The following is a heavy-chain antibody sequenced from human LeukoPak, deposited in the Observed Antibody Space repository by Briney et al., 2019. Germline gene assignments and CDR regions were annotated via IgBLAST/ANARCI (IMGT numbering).Heavy chain of an antibody. CDR2: ISYDGSNK. Sequence: QSGGSLRLSCAASGFTFSSYGMSWVRQAPGKGLEWVAVISYDGSNKYYADSVKGRFTISRDNAKNSLYLQMNSLRAEDTAVYYCARDYGSGAFDYWGQGTLVTVSS. V-gene: IGHV3-30*03. CDR1: GFTFSSYG. J-gene: IGHJ4*02. D-gene: IGHD3-10*01. CDR3: ARDYGSGAFDY.